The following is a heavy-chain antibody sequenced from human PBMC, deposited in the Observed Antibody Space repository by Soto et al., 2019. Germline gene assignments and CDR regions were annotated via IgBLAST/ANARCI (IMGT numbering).Heavy chain of an antibody. CDR1: GFIDGRSY. Sequence: GGSLRLSCGVSGFIDGRSYMTWVRQAPGKGLEWVSSLYNGVTSYYADSVKGGFTISRDNSENTLSLQMNSLRAEDTAMYYCARLGYFYNSGYSYFDSWGHGTLVTVSS. CDR3: ARLGYFYNSGYSYFDS. J-gene: IGHJ5*01. CDR2: LYNGVTS. D-gene: IGHD3-22*01. V-gene: IGHV3-53*01.